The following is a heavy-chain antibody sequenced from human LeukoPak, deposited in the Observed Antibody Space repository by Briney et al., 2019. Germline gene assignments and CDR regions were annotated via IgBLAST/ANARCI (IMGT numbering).Heavy chain of an antibody. CDR2: ISGSSTYI. Sequence: GGSLRLSCSASGFTFSTYTMNWVRQAPGKGLEWVSSISGSSTYIYYADSVKGRCTISRDNAKNSLYLQMNSLRAEGTAVYYCARDKRGANWFDPWGQGTLVTVSS. J-gene: IGHJ5*02. V-gene: IGHV3-21*01. D-gene: IGHD1-26*01. CDR1: GFTFSTYT. CDR3: ARDKRGANWFDP.